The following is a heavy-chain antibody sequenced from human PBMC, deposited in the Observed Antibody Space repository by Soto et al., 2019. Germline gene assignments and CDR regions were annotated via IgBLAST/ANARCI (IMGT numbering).Heavy chain of an antibody. V-gene: IGHV3-11*01. D-gene: IGHD3-10*01. J-gene: IGHJ4*02. Sequence: QVQLVESGGGLVQPGGSLRLSCAASGFTFSDYYMSWIRQAPGKGLEWVSYISSSVSTIYYTDSVKGRFTISRDNAKNSLYLQMNSLRADDTAVYYCARDLRSTFGEFDYWGQGTLVTVSS. CDR1: GFTFSDYY. CDR2: ISSSVSTI. CDR3: ARDLRSTFGEFDY.